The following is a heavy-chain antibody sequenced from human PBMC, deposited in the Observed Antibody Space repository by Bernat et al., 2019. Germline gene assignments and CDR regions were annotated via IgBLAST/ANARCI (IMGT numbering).Heavy chain of an antibody. D-gene: IGHD3-22*01. CDR1: GFRFRNYG. J-gene: IGHJ4*01. CDR3: ARDPFDSSGWWYLDF. V-gene: IGHV3-33*01. Sequence: QVQLLESGGGVVQPGRSLRLSCVASGFRFRNYGMHWVRQAPGKGLEWVAVLWHDGSKKNYVDSVKGRFTISRDNSKNTLYLQMNSLRVEDTAVYYCARDPFDSSGWWYLDFWGQGTLVTVSS. CDR2: LWHDGSKK.